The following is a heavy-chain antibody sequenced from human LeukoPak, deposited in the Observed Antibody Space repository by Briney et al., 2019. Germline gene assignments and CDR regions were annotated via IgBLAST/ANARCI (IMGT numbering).Heavy chain of an antibody. CDR2: ITGPGTNT. CDR1: GFTFSNYG. J-gene: IGHJ4*02. V-gene: IGHV3-23*01. D-gene: IGHD6-19*01. CDR3: AKSQIVQWLVGCFDY. Sequence: GGSLRLSCAASGFTFSNYGMNWVRQAPGKGLEWVSGITGPGTNTYYADSVKGRFTISRDNSKNTLYLQMNSLRAEDTAVYYCAKSQIVQWLVGCFDYWGQGTLVTVSS.